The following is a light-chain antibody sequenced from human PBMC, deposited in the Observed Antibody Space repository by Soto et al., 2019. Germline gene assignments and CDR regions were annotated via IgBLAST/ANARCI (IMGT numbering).Light chain of an antibody. V-gene: IGKV3-20*01. J-gene: IGKJ5*01. CDR1: QSVSSSY. CDR3: QQYGSSPPVT. CDR2: GAS. Sequence: EIVLTQSPGTLSLSPGERATLSCRASQSVSSSYLAWYQQKPGQAPRLLIYGASGRATGISDRFSVSGSGTDFTITISRLEPEDFAVYYCQQYGSSPPVTFGQGTRLEI.